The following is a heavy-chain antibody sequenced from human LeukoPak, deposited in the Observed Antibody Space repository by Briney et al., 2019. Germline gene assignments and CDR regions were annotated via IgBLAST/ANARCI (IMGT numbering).Heavy chain of an antibody. V-gene: IGHV3-23*01. CDR3: AKDLYSSSW. CDR2: ISISGGST. J-gene: IGHJ4*02. CDR1: GFTFSGYP. Sequence: GGSLRLSCVASGFTFSGYPMSWVRQAPGKGLEWVSGISISGGSTFYADSVKGRFTISRDNSKNTLYLQMNSLRAEDTAVYYCAKDLYSSSWWGQGTLVTVSS. D-gene: IGHD6-13*01.